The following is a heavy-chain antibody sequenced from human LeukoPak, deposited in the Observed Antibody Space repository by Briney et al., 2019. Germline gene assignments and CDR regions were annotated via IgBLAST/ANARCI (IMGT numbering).Heavy chain of an antibody. CDR3: ARALYYYDSSGYDAFDI. CDR2: LNPNSGDT. J-gene: IGHJ3*02. D-gene: IGHD3-22*01. CDR1: GYTFTDYF. Sequence: ASVKVSCKTSGYTFTDYFIHWVRQAPGQGLEWMGWLNPNSGDTNYAQKFQGRVTMTRDTSISTAYMELSRLRSDDTAVYYCARALYYYDSSGYDAFDIWGQGTMVTVSS. V-gene: IGHV1-2*02.